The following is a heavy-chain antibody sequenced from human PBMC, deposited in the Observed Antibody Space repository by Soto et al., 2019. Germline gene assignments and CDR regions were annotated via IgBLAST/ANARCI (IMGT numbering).Heavy chain of an antibody. J-gene: IGHJ6*02. CDR1: GGSFSGYY. Sequence: SETLSLTCAVYGGSFSGYYWSWIRQPPGKGLEWIGEINHSGSTNYNPSLKSRVTISVDTSKNQFSLKLSSVTAADTAVYYCARDPGPIGPYNWNYLGLGEHYYYYCGMDVWGQGTTVTVSS. V-gene: IGHV4-34*01. D-gene: IGHD1-7*01. CDR3: ARDPGPIGPYNWNYLGLGEHYYYYCGMDV. CDR2: INHSGST.